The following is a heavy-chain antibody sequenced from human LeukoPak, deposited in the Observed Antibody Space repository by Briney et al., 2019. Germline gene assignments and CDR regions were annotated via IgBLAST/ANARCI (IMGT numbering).Heavy chain of an antibody. CDR1: GYTFTSYG. CDR2: ISAYNGNT. D-gene: IGHD3-22*01. J-gene: IGHJ3*02. CDR3: ARDLSYDSSGYYRNDAFDI. Sequence: GASVKVSCKASGYTFTSYGISWVRQAPGQGLEWMGWISAYNGNTNYAQKLQGRVTMTTDTSTSTAYMELRSLRSDDTAVYYCARDLSYDSSGYYRNDAFDIWGQGTMVTVSP. V-gene: IGHV1-18*01.